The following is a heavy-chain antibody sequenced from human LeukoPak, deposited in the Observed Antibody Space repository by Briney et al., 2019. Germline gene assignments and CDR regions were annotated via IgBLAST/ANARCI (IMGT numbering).Heavy chain of an antibody. Sequence: PGGSLRLSCTASGFTFGDYAMSWVRQAPGKGLEWVSYISSSSSTIYYADSVKGRFTISRDNAKNSLYLQMNSLRAEDTAVYYCARDNRDGFFGVTYYFDYWGQGTLVTVSS. CDR2: ISSSSSTI. CDR3: ARDNRDGFFGVTYYFDY. V-gene: IGHV3-48*01. D-gene: IGHD3-3*01. J-gene: IGHJ4*02. CDR1: GFTFGDYA.